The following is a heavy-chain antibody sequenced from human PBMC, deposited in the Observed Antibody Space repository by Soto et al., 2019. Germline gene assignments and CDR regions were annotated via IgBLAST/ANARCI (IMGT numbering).Heavy chain of an antibody. D-gene: IGHD6-6*01. Sequence: EQVLESGGGLVQPGGSLRLSCEASGLWFNHYAMAWVPQTPGKGLEWVSVISGSTGTTYYADSVKGRFTISRDNSKNTVYLQMNSLRVEDSALYSCAKVIVLGASTLEYWGPGTRVTVSS. V-gene: IGHV3-23*01. CDR3: AKVIVLGASTLEY. J-gene: IGHJ4*02. CDR1: GLWFNHYA. CDR2: ISGSTGTT.